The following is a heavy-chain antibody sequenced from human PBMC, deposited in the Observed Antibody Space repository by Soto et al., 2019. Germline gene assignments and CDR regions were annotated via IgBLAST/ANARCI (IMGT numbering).Heavy chain of an antibody. V-gene: IGHV1-2*02. J-gene: IGHJ4*02. CDR3: ARDGHRSGDF. CDR2: INPNTGGT. D-gene: IGHD1-26*01. CDR1: GYTFTAYY. Sequence: GASVKGSCKASGYTFTAYYIHWVRQAPGQGLEWVALINPNTGGTNSAQKFQGRVTMTRDTSISTAYLELSTLTSDDTAVYYCARDGHRSGDFWGQGTLVTVS.